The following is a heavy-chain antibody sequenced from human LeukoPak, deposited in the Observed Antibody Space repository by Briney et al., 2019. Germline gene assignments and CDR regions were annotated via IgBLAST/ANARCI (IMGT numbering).Heavy chain of an antibody. CDR2: IYYSGST. J-gene: IGHJ4*02. D-gene: IGHD3-10*01. CDR3: ARASGGDGSGSL. CDR1: SGSISSYY. Sequence: PSETLSLTCTVSSGSISSYYWSWIRQPPGKGLEWIGYIYYSGSTNYNPSLKSRVTISVDTSKNQFSLNLSSVTAADTAMYYCARASGGDGSGSLWGQGTLVTVSS. V-gene: IGHV4-59*01.